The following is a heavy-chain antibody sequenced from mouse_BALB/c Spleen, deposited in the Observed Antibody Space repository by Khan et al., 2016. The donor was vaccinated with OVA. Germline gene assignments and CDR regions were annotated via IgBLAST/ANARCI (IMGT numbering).Heavy chain of an antibody. Sequence: QVQLKQSGPGLVAPSQSLSITCTISGFSLTNYGIHWVRQPPGKGPEWLALMWSDGSTTYNSALKSRLTISKDKSKSQVFLKMNSLQTDDTAMYFCARQPYYHYNVMDYWGQGTSVTVSS. V-gene: IGHV2-6-1*01. CDR2: MWSDGST. D-gene: IGHD2-10*01. CDR3: ARQPYYHYNVMDY. CDR1: GFSLTNYG. J-gene: IGHJ4*01.